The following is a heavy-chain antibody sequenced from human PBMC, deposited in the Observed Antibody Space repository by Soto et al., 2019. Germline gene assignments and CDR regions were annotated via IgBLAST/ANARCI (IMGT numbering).Heavy chain of an antibody. CDR2: MNPNSGNT. Sequence: ASVKVSCKACGYRFTSYDINWVRQATGQGREWMGWMNPNSGNTGYAQKFQGRVTMTRNTSISTAYMELSSLRSEDTAVYYCASCSYDFWSGPPPGGYYYMDVWGKGTPVTVSS. CDR1: GYRFTSYD. J-gene: IGHJ6*03. CDR3: ASCSYDFWSGPPPGGYYYMDV. V-gene: IGHV1-8*01. D-gene: IGHD3-3*01.